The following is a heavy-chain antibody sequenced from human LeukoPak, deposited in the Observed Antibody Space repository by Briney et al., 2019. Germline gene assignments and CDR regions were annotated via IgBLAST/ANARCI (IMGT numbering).Heavy chain of an antibody. J-gene: IGHJ6*03. CDR1: GGSISSYY. D-gene: IGHD3-10*01. Sequence: PSETLSLTCTVSGGSISSYYWSWIRQPAGKGLEWIGRIYTSGSTNYNPSLKSRVTMSVDTSKNQFSLKLSSVTAADTAVYYCARDRRWFGELLSERYYYYMDVWGKGTTVTISS. CDR3: ARDRRWFGELLSERYYYYMDV. V-gene: IGHV4-4*07. CDR2: IYTSGST.